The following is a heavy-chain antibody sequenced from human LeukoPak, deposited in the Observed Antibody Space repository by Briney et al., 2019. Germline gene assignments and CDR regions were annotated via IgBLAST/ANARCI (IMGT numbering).Heavy chain of an antibody. J-gene: IGHJ4*02. Sequence: SETLSLTCAVSGTSITYGGYTWNWIRQPPGKGLEWIGYIYYSGTTFCNPSFKSRVTMSLESAKNQLSLKLRSVTAADTAVYYCARGHWEQDTSTYAYWGQGSLVTVSS. V-gene: IGHV4-30-4*07. D-gene: IGHD1-26*01. CDR3: ARGHWEQDTSTYAY. CDR1: GTSITYGGYT. CDR2: IYYSGTT.